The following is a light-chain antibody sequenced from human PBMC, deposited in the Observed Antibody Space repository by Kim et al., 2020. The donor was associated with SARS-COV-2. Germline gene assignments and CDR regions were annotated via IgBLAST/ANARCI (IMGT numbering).Light chain of an antibody. V-gene: IGKV3-11*01. CDR3: QYSVT. CDR1: QSVGSS. J-gene: IGKJ2*01. Sequence: EIVLTQSPATLSLSPGERATLSCRASQSVGSSLAWYQQKPGQSPRLLIYDASKRAIGIPARFSGSGSGTDFTLTISSLEPDDFATYYCQYSVTFGQGTKLEI. CDR2: DAS.